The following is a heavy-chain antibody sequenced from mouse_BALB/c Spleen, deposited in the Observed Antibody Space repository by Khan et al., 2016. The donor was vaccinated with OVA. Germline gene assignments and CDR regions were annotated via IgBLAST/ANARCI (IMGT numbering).Heavy chain of an antibody. J-gene: IGHJ2*01. D-gene: IGHD1-1*01. CDR2: INPHIGET. CDR1: GYSFTGYF. Sequence: EVKLLESGPELVKPGASVKISCKASGYSFTGYFMNWVMQSHGKSLEWIGRINPHIGETLYNQKFKGKATLTVDESSRTGHMELRSLASEDSAVYYCARKNGSDFDYWGQGTTLTVSS. CDR3: ARKNGSDFDY. V-gene: IGHV1-20*02.